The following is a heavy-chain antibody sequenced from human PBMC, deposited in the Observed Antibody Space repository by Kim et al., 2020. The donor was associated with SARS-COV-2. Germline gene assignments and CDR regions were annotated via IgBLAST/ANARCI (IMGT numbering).Heavy chain of an antibody. D-gene: IGHD2-2*01. V-gene: IGHV1-69*13. CDR2: IIPIFGTA. Sequence: SVKVSCKASGGTFSSYAISWVRQAPGQGLEWMGGIIPIFGTANYAQKFQGRVTITADESTSTAYMELSSLRSEDTAVYYCASLDLYCSSTSCYDRDYYGMDVWGQGTTVTVSS. J-gene: IGHJ6*02. CDR3: ASLDLYCSSTSCYDRDYYGMDV. CDR1: GGTFSSYA.